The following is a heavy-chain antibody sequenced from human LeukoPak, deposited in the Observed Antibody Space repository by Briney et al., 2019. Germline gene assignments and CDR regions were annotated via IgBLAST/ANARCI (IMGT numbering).Heavy chain of an antibody. D-gene: IGHD7-27*01. CDR3: ARVHMGMEGY. CDR2: ISSSSSTI. Sequence: GGSLRLSCAASGFTFSSYSMNWVRQAPGKGLEWVSHISSSSSTIYYADSVKGRFTISRGNAKNSLYLQMNSLRAEDTAVYYCARVHMGMEGYWGQGTLVTVSS. V-gene: IGHV3-48*01. J-gene: IGHJ4*02. CDR1: GFTFSSYS.